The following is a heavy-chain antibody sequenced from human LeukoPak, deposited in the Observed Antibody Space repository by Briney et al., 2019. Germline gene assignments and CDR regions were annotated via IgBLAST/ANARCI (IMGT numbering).Heavy chain of an antibody. Sequence: SETLSLTCTVFGGSISSYYWSWIRQPPEEGLEWIGYVYYSGSTNYNPSLKSRVTTSVDKSKNQFSLKLSSVTAADTAVYYCARAGRATIGGVDYWGQGTLVTVSS. J-gene: IGHJ4*02. CDR3: ARAGRATIGGVDY. V-gene: IGHV4-59*01. D-gene: IGHD5-12*01. CDR2: VYYSGST. CDR1: GGSISSYY.